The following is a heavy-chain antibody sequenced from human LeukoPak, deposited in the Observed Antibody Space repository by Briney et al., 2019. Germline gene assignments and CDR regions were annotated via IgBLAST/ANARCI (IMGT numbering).Heavy chain of an antibody. CDR1: GFTFSNYA. CDR2: IYSGGST. Sequence: GGSLRLSCAASGFTFSNYAMSWVRQAPGKGLEWVSVIYSGGSTYCADSVKGRFTISRDNSKNTLYLQMNSLRAEDTAVYYCARLERIATFDPWGQGTLVTVSS. J-gene: IGHJ5*02. V-gene: IGHV3-66*04. D-gene: IGHD2-15*01. CDR3: ARLERIATFDP.